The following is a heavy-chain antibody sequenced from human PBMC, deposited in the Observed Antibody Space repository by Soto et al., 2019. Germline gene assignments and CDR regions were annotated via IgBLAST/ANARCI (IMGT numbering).Heavy chain of an antibody. CDR3: TRKHGELGGSGRNEY. CDR1: GYTFTAYG. J-gene: IGHJ4*02. V-gene: IGHV1-18*01. CDR2: ISNYNGNT. Sequence: QVQLVQSGTEMKKPGASVKVSCKASGYTFTAYGINWVRQAPGQGLEWMGWISNYNGNTNYAKRFQGRVTMTTDTSTTAASREPRCLRFDGTAVYYCTRKHGELGGSGRNEYWGQGTLVTVSS. D-gene: IGHD3-10*01.